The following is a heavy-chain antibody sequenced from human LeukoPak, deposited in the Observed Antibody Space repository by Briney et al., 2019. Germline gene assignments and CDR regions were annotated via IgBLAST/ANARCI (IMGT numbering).Heavy chain of an antibody. Sequence: GGSLRLSCAASGITFSSYAMSWVRQAPGKGLEWVSAISGSGGSTYYADSVKGRFTISRDNSKNTLYLQMNSLRAEDTALYHCARDRGRYCSSTSCHDAFDIWGQGTMVTVSS. V-gene: IGHV3-23*01. J-gene: IGHJ3*02. CDR2: ISGSGGST. CDR3: ARDRGRYCSSTSCHDAFDI. CDR1: GITFSSYA. D-gene: IGHD2-2*01.